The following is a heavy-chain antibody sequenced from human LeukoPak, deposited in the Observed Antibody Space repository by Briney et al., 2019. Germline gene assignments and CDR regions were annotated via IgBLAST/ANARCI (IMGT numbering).Heavy chain of an antibody. CDR1: GFTFSSYE. CDR3: VRLLDRDY. V-gene: IGHV3-48*03. Sequence: PGGSLRLSCAASGFTFSSYEMNWVRQAPGKGLEWVSYISSSGSTIYYADSVKGRFTISRDNARNTVYLQMNSLRAEDTAVYYCVRLLDRDYWGQGTLVTVSS. J-gene: IGHJ4*02. CDR2: ISSSGSTI. D-gene: IGHD3-3*01.